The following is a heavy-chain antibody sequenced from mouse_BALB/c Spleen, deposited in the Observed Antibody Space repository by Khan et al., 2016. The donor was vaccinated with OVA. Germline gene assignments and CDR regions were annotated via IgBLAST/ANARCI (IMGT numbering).Heavy chain of an antibody. J-gene: IGHJ2*01. Sequence: QVQLQQSGAELAKPGASVKMSCKASGYTFINYWILWVKQRPGQGLECIGYINPSTGYTEYNQNFKDKATLTADKSSSTAYMQLSSLTSEDSVVYYGARRGLRWDFDYWGQGTTLTVSS. V-gene: IGHV1-7*01. CDR3: ARRGLRWDFDY. CDR1: GYTFINYW. CDR2: INPSTGYT. D-gene: IGHD1-1*01.